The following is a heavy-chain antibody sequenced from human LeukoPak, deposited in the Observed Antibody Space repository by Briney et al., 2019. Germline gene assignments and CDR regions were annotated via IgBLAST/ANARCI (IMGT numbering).Heavy chain of an antibody. Sequence: GGSLRLSCAASGFTFSSYGMTWVRQAPGMGLEWVSVISGSGGTTYYADSVKGRFTISRDNSKNTLYLQMNSLRAEDTAVYYCAKIRPPAYDIWGQGTMVTVSS. CDR3: AKIRPPAYDI. CDR2: ISGSGGTT. J-gene: IGHJ3*02. D-gene: IGHD3-3*02. CDR1: GFTFSSYG. V-gene: IGHV3-23*01.